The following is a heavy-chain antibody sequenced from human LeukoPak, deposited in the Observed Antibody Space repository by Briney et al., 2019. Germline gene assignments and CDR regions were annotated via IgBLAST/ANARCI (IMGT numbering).Heavy chain of an antibody. CDR2: ISYDGSNK. V-gene: IGHV3-30*18. CDR1: GFTFSSFS. Sequence: GGSLRLSCAATGFTFSSFSMHWVRQAPGKGLEWVAVISYDGSNKYYADSVKGRFTISRDNSKNTLYLQMNSLRAEDTAVYYCAKKSLAVAGPSHFDYWGQGTLVTVSS. CDR3: AKKSLAVAGPSHFDY. J-gene: IGHJ4*02. D-gene: IGHD6-19*01.